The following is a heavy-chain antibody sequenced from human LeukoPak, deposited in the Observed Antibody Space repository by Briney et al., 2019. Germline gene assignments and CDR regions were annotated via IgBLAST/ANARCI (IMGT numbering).Heavy chain of an antibody. D-gene: IGHD6-19*01. CDR1: GFTVSSNH. J-gene: IGHJ4*02. V-gene: IGHV3-23*01. Sequence: PGGSLRLACAASGFTVSSNHMSWVRQAPGKGLEWVSTIGVSGGNTYYPDSVKGRFTISRDNSKDTLYLQMNSLRVEDTAVYYCAKRSGGWSFEYWGQGTLVTVSS. CDR3: AKRSGGWSFEY. CDR2: IGVSGGNT.